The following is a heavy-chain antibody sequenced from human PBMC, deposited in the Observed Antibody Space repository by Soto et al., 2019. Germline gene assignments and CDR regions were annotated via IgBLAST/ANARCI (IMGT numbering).Heavy chain of an antibody. CDR1: GGSISSYY. CDR2: IYYTGNT. V-gene: IGHV4-59*01. J-gene: IGHJ6*02. Sequence: QVQLQESGPGLVKPSETLSLTCTVSGGSISSYYWNWIRQPPGQGLEWIGNIYYTGNTNYNPSLKSRVTISLDTSKNQFSLKLTSVTAADTAVYYCASARYTNCRASYYFYGLDVWGLGTTVTVSS. CDR3: ASARYTNCRASYYFYGLDV. D-gene: IGHD1-26*01.